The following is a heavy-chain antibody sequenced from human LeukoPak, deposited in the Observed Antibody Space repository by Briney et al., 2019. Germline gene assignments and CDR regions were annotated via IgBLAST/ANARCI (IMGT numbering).Heavy chain of an antibody. CDR2: INHNGNVN. V-gene: IGHV3-7*03. CDR1: GFTFSSYW. D-gene: IGHD3-16*01. J-gene: IGHJ6*02. Sequence: PGGSLRLSCAASGFTFSSYWMNWARQALGKGLEWVASINHNGNVNYYVDPVKGRFTISRDNAKNSLYLQMSNLRAEDTAVYFCARGGGLDVWGQGATVTVSS. CDR3: ARGGGLDV.